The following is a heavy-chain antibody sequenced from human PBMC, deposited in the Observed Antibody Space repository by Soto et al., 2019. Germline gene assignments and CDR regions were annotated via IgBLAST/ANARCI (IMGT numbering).Heavy chain of an antibody. V-gene: IGHV3-23*01. CDR1: GFTFSSYA. CDR3: AKEVFRGSWFDY. J-gene: IGHJ4*02. Sequence: GGSLRLSCAASGFTFSSYAMNWVRQAPGKGLEWVSAISGSGCSTYYADSVKGRFTISRDNSNITLYLQMNSLRAEDSSVYYCAKEVFRGSWFDYWVQGTLVTVSS. D-gene: IGHD6-6*01. CDR2: ISGSGCST.